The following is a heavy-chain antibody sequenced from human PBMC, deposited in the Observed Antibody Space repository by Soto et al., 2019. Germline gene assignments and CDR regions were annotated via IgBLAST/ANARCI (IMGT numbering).Heavy chain of an antibody. CDR1: GYSFTSYW. Sequence: VESLKISCKGSGYSFTSYWIGWVRQMPGKGLEWMGIIYPGDSDTRYSPSFQGQVTISVDKSISTAYLQWSSLKASDTAIYYCASVSGSYYSGMDVWGQGTTVTVS. CDR3: ASVSGSYYSGMDV. J-gene: IGHJ6*02. CDR2: IYPGDSDT. D-gene: IGHD1-26*01. V-gene: IGHV5-51*01.